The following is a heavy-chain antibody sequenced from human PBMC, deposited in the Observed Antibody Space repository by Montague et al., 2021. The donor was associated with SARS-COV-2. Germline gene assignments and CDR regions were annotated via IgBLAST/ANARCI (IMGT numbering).Heavy chain of an antibody. CDR3: ARARGIGNYYYGMDV. V-gene: IGHV3-21*01. CDR1: GFTFSGYS. Sequence: SLRLSCAASGFTFSGYSMNWVRQAPGKGLEWVSSISSSSSYIYYTDSVKGRFTISRDNAKNSLYLQMNSLRAEDTAVYYCARARGIGNYYYGMDVWGQGTTLAVSS. D-gene: IGHD2-21*01. CDR2: ISSSSSYI. J-gene: IGHJ6*02.